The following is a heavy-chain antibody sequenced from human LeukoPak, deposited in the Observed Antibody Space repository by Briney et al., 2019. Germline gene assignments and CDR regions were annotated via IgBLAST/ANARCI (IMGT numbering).Heavy chain of an antibody. CDR3: AKGGPYSSSWGGKFDH. CDR1: GFTFSSYA. Sequence: GGSLRLSCAASGFTFSSYAMNWVRQAPGKGLEWVSSISGSGDRTYYADSVNGRFTISRDNSKNTLYLQMNSLSAEDTAIYYCAKGGPYSSSWGGKFDHWGQGTLVTVSS. D-gene: IGHD6-13*01. J-gene: IGHJ4*02. CDR2: ISGSGDRT. V-gene: IGHV3-23*01.